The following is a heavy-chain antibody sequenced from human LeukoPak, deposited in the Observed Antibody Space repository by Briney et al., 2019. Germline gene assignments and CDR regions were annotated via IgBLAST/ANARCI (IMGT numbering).Heavy chain of an antibody. V-gene: IGHV1-18*01. CDR2: ISAYNGNT. D-gene: IGHD1-1*01. CDR1: GYTFTSYG. CDR3: ARDNNWNDRNYFDY. Sequence: ASVKVSCKASGYTFTSYGISWVRQAPGQGLEWMGWISAYNGNTNYAQKLQGRVTMTTDTSTSTAYMELRSLRSDDTAVYYCARDNNWNDRNYFDYWCQGTLVTVSS. J-gene: IGHJ4*02.